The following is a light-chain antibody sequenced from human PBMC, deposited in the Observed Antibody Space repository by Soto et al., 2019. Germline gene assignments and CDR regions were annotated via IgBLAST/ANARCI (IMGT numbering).Light chain of an antibody. CDR1: SSDIGGYNY. Sequence: QSALTQPPSASGSPGQSVTISCTGTSSDIGGYNYVSWYQHHPGKAPKVMIYEVSKRPSGVPDRFSGSKSGNTASLTVSGLQPEDEADYYCISYAGSNNLGVFGGGTKLTVL. CDR3: ISYAGSNNLGV. V-gene: IGLV2-8*01. CDR2: EVS. J-gene: IGLJ3*02.